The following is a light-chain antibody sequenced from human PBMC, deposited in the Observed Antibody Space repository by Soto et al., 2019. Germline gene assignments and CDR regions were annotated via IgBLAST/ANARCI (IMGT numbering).Light chain of an antibody. CDR1: SSDVGGYNY. J-gene: IGLJ2*01. CDR3: CSYAGTYTYVV. Sequence: QSALTQPRSVSGSPGQSVTISCTGTSSDVGGYNYVSWYQQHPDKAPKLMIYDVSKRPSGVPDRFSGSTSDNTASLTISGLQSDDEADYYCCSYAGTYTYVVFGGGTKLTVL. V-gene: IGLV2-11*01. CDR2: DVS.